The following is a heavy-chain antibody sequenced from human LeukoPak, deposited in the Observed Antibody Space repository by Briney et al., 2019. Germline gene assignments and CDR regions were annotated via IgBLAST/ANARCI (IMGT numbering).Heavy chain of an antibody. J-gene: IGHJ5*02. Sequence: ASVKVSCKASGYTFTSYAMNWVRQAPGQGPEWMGWINTNTGNPTYAQGFTGRFVFSLDTSVSTAYLQISSLKAEDTAVYYCAREKSVIAVAGKKGGFDPWGQGTLVTVSS. D-gene: IGHD6-19*01. CDR1: GYTFTSYA. V-gene: IGHV7-4-1*02. CDR2: INTNTGNP. CDR3: AREKSVIAVAGKKGGFDP.